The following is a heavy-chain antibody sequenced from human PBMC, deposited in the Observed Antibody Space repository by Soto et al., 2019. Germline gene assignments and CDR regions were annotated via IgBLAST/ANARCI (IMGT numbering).Heavy chain of an antibody. CDR2: IYYIGTS. CDR1: GASISSGGYY. V-gene: IGHV4-31*03. CDR3: ARVLRDVLSDRYYWYFDL. J-gene: IGHJ2*01. D-gene: IGHD3-16*02. Sequence: QVQLQESGPGLVKPSQTLSLTCTVSGASISSGGYYWGWIRQHPGKGLEWIGFIYYIGTSYYNPSLERRITLSVDTSKNPFSLNLTSVTAADTAVYYCARVLRDVLSDRYYWYFDLWGRGTLVTVSS.